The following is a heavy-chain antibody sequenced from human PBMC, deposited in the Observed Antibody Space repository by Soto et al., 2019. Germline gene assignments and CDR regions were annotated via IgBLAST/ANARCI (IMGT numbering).Heavy chain of an antibody. D-gene: IGHD3-16*02. J-gene: IGHJ4*02. CDR2: LFWDDDK. CDR1: GFSFSTSGVG. V-gene: IGHV2-5*02. CDR3: ARLGLGSYHY. Sequence: QITLKESGPTLVKPTQTLTLTCTFSGFSFSTSGVGVGWIRQPPGKALEWLALLFWDDDKRYSPSLKTRLTTTEDTPKNPAVLMMTDVDPGDTGTYYCARLGLGSYHYWGQGTLVTVSS.